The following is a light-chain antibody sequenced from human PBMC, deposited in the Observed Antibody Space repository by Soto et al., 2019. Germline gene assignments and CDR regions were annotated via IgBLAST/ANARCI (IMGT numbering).Light chain of an antibody. J-gene: IGKJ1*01. Sequence: DIQMTQSPSSLSASVGDRVTITCRPSQSISSYLNWYQQKPGEAPKLLIYAASSLQSGVPSRFSGSGSGTDFTLTISSLQPEDFATYYCQQSYSTPRTFGQGTKVEIK. CDR2: AAS. CDR3: QQSYSTPRT. CDR1: QSISSY. V-gene: IGKV1-39*01.